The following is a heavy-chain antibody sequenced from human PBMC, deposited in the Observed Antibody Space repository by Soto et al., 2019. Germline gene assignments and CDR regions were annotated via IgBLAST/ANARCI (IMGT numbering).Heavy chain of an antibody. CDR2: INHSGST. CDR1: GGSFSGYY. J-gene: IGHJ5*02. Sequence: SETLSLTCAVYGGSFSGYYWSWIRQPPGKGLEWIGEINHSGSTNYNPSLKSRVTISVATSKNQFSLKLSSVTAADTAVYYCASGGYCSSTSCSKMINWFDPWGQGTLVTVSS. CDR3: ASGGYCSSTSCSKMINWFDP. D-gene: IGHD2-2*01. V-gene: IGHV4-34*01.